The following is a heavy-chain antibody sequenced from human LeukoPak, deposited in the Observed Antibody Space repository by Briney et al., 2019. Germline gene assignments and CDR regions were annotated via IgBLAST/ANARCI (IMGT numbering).Heavy chain of an antibody. V-gene: IGHV3-48*01. CDR2: LNGASTAI. J-gene: IGHJ6*03. CDR3: AKFDRRGGRILVGSTSLGGDYYYYYMDV. Sequence: GGSLRLSCAASGFNFSTFTINWVRQPPGKGLEWVAYLNGASTAIYYADSVKGRFTISRDNSKNTLYLQVNSLRAEDTAVYYCAKFDRRGGRILVGSTSLGGDYYYYYMDVWGKGTTVTVSS. D-gene: IGHD2-2*01. CDR1: GFNFSTFT.